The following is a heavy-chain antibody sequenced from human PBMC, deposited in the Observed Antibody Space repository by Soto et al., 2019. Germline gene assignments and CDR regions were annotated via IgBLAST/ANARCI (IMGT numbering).Heavy chain of an antibody. CDR2: NYYSGIT. Sequence: QVQLQESGPGLVKPSQTLSLTCTVSGGSISSGGYYWTWIRQHPGNGLEWIGYNYYSGITYYNPSLKSRVTISLDTSKNQVSLKLSSVTAADTAVYYCARGSSIAGLYYGMDVWGQGTTVTVSS. CDR1: GGSISSGGYY. J-gene: IGHJ6*02. CDR3: ARGSSIAGLYYGMDV. D-gene: IGHD6-6*01. V-gene: IGHV4-31*03.